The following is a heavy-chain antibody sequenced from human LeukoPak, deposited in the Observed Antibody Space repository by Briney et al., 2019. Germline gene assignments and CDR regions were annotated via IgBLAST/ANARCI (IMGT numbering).Heavy chain of an antibody. Sequence: VKVSCKASGYTFTGYYMHWVRQAPGQGLEWMGWINPNSGGTNYAQKFQGRVTMTRDTSISTAYMELSRLRSDDTAVYYCARGSEYYYDSSGYLTPYYFDYWGQGTLVTVSS. J-gene: IGHJ4*02. CDR1: GYTFTGYY. CDR2: INPNSGGT. V-gene: IGHV1-2*02. D-gene: IGHD3-22*01. CDR3: ARGSEYYYDSSGYLTPYYFDY.